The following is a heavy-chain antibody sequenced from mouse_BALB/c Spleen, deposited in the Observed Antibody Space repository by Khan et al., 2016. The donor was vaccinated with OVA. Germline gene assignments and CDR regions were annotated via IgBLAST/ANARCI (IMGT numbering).Heavy chain of an antibody. Sequence: EVELVESGGGLVKLGGSLKLSCAASGFTFSSYYMSWVRQTPEKRLELVAATNSNGGSTYYPDTVKGRFTISRDNAKNTLYLQMSSLKSEDTALYYSARGCYMYGVPFAYWGQGTLVTVSA. CDR3: ARGCYMYGVPFAY. CDR1: GFTFSSYY. J-gene: IGHJ3*01. CDR2: TNSNGGST. V-gene: IGHV5-6-2*01. D-gene: IGHD2-14*01.